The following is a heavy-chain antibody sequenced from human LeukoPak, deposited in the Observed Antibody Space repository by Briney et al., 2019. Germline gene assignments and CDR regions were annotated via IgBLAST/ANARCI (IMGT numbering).Heavy chain of an antibody. J-gene: IGHJ4*02. CDR2: IYYSGST. CDR1: GDSISSRNYY. CDR3: ARRPTGDPKFDY. D-gene: IGHD7-27*01. Sequence: SETLSLTCTVSGDSISSRNYYWAWIRQPPGKGLEWSGSIYYSGSTFYNPFLKSRVTISLHMSKNLFSLKLTSVTAADTAVYYCARRPTGDPKFDYWGQGTLVTVSS. V-gene: IGHV4-39*01.